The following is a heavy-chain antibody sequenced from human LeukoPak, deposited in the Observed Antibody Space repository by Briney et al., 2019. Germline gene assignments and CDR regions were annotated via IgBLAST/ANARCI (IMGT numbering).Heavy chain of an antibody. CDR1: GFTFGSYT. J-gene: IGHJ5*02. V-gene: IGHV3-23*01. CDR2: ISGRGDKT. CDR3: AKEPLPTLVATGWFDP. D-gene: IGHD1-1*01. Sequence: GGSLRLSCAASGFTFGSYTMSWVRRAPGKGLEWVSSISGRGDKTYVADSVKGRLTIPRDNSKNTLFLQMNSLRVEDTAIYYCAKEPLPTLVATGWFDPWGQGTLVTVSS.